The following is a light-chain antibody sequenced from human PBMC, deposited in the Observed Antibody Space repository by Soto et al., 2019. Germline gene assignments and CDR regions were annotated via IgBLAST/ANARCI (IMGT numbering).Light chain of an antibody. V-gene: IGKV3-20*01. CDR2: GAS. CDR1: QSVSSN. Sequence: ERVMTEGPATMSMSPGERATLSCRASQSVSSNLAWYQQKPGQAPRLLIYGASSRATGIPDRFSGSGSGTDFTLTISRLEPEDFAVYYCPQYGSSRTFGQATTVDI. CDR3: PQYGSSRT. J-gene: IGKJ1*01.